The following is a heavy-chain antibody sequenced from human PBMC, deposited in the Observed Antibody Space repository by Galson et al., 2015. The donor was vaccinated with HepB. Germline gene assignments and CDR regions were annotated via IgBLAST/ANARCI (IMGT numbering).Heavy chain of an antibody. Sequence: SLRLSCAASGFTFSSYWMSWVRQAPGKGLEWVANIKQDGSEKYYVDSVKGRFTISRDNAKNSLYLQMNSLRAEDTAVYYCARDVGGVRTVAARPSGMDVWGLGATVTVSS. CDR2: IKQDGSEK. CDR1: GFTFSSYW. J-gene: IGHJ6*02. V-gene: IGHV3-7*03. CDR3: ARDVGGVRTVAARPSGMDV. D-gene: IGHD6-6*01.